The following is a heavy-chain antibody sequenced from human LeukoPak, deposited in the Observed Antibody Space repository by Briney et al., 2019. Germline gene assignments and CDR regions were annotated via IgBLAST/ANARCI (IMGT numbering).Heavy chain of an antibody. J-gene: IGHJ3*02. V-gene: IGHV4-59*08. Sequence: PSETLSLTCTVSGGSISSYYWSWIRQPPGRGLEWIGYISYSGSTDYNPSLKSRVTMSVDTSINQFSLILSSVTAADTAVYYCARLRLRYDSNGYSTSYEAVDMWGQGTVVTVSS. CDR1: GGSISSYY. D-gene: IGHD3-22*01. CDR2: ISYSGST. CDR3: ARLRLRYDSNGYSTSYEAVDM.